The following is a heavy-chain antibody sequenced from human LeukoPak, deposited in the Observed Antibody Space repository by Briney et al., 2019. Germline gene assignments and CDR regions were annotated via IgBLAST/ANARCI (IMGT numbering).Heavy chain of an antibody. CDR3: AREGDIVVVPAAIPNWFDP. D-gene: IGHD2-2*02. V-gene: IGHV1-69*04. Sequence: ASVKVSCKASGGTLSSYAISWVRQAPGQGLEWMGRIIPIFGIANYAQKFQGRVTITADKSTSTAYMELSSLRSEDTAVYYCAREGDIVVVPAAIPNWFDPWGQGTLVTVSS. J-gene: IGHJ5*02. CDR2: IIPIFGIA. CDR1: GGTLSSYA.